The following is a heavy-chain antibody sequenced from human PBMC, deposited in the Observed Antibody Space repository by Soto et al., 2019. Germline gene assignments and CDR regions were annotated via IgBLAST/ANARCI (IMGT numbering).Heavy chain of an antibody. V-gene: IGHV1-8*01. CDR1: GYTFPNGD. CDR2: WRPNCECK. J-gene: IGHJ5*01. CDR3: AIGFGSSWTTGGDNWFTF. D-gene: IGHD6-13*01. Sequence: ASVKVSCKTSGYTFPNGDGNWVRQAAGKERGRMGWWRPNCECKGDAQKFQGRGSMSRDTAITTACMGWSSLRSEDTAVYYCAIGFGSSWTTGGDNWFTFWGQGT.